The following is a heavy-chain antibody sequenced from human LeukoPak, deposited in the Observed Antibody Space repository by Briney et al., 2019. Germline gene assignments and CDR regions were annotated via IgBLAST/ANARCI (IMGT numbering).Heavy chain of an antibody. J-gene: IGHJ6*03. D-gene: IGHD5-18*01. CDR2: IYYSGST. CDR3: ARDRYSYGYYYYYYMDV. V-gene: IGHV4-30-4*07. CDR1: GGSISSGGYS. Sequence: SETLSLTCAVSGGSISSGGYSWSWIRQPPGKGLEWIGYIYYSGSTYYNPSLKSRVTISVDTSKNQFSLKLSSVTAADTAVYYCARDRYSYGYYYYYYMDVWGKGTTVTVSS.